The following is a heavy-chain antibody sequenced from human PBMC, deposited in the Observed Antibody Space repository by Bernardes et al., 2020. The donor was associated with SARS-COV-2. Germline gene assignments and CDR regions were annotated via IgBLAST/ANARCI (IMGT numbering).Heavy chain of an antibody. V-gene: IGHV3-30*18. D-gene: IGHD3-3*01. CDR3: AKGYFAYCWSACLRNDHCDL. Sequence: GGSLRLSCAASGFTFSNYGMHWVRQAPGKGLEWVAVISRDGRSQYHADSVKGRFTISRDNAKNMVYLQMNSLRVEETAVYYCAKGYFAYCWSACLRNDHCDLRGQGTWVTV. CDR1: GFTFSNYG. J-gene: IGHJ3*01. CDR2: ISRDGRSQ.